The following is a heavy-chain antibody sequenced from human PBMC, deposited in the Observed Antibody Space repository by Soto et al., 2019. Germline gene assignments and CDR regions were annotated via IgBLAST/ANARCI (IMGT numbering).Heavy chain of an antibody. CDR1: GFTFKNFA. J-gene: IGHJ4*02. Sequence: EVQLVESGGGLVQPGGSLRLTCSPSGFTFKNFALHWLRQAPGKGLEYVSAINGNGGATHYADSVKGRFTISRDNSKNILFLRMSSLRPEDTALYYCVKDYGRNWNYVFDFCGQGTLVTVSP. CDR3: VKDYGRNWNYVFDF. V-gene: IGHV3-64D*08. CDR2: INGNGGAT. D-gene: IGHD1-7*01.